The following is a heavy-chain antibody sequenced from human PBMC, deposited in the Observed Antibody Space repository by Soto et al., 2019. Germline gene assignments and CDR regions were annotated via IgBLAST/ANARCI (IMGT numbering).Heavy chain of an antibody. Sequence: GGSLRLSCAGSGFTFSSNWMSWVRQAPGKGLEWVATIKQDVSEKYYVDSVKGRFTVSRDNAKNSLYLEMNSLRAEDTAVYYCARGDYFDRRFDNWGQGALVTVSS. CDR1: GFTFSSNW. J-gene: IGHJ4*02. V-gene: IGHV3-7*03. CDR2: IKQDVSEK. CDR3: ARGDYFDRRFDN. D-gene: IGHD3-22*01.